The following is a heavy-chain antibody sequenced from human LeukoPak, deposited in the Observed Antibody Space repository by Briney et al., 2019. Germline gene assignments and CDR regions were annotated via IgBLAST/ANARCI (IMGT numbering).Heavy chain of an antibody. Sequence: ASVKVSCKASGYSFISYDINWVRQAPGQGLEWMGWMNPNSGYAGFAHKFQGRVTSTRDTSTGTAYLELSSLRSEDTAVYFCARGEYYGSGSWGYWGQGTLVTVSS. V-gene: IGHV1-8*02. CDR1: GYSFISYD. D-gene: IGHD3-10*01. CDR2: MNPNSGYA. CDR3: ARGEYYGSGSWGY. J-gene: IGHJ4*02.